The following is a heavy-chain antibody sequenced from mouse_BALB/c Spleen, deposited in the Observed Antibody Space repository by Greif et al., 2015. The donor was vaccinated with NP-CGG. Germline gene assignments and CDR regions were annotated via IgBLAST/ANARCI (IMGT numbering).Heavy chain of an antibody. CDR1: GFNIKDTY. V-gene: IGHV14-3*02. Sequence: EVMLVESGAELVKPGASVKLSCTASGFNIKDTYMHWVKQRPEQGLEWIGRIDPANGNTKYDPKFQGKATITADTSSNTAYLQLSSLTSEDTAVYYCARGYGNYYYAMDYWGQGTSVTVSS. CDR3: ARGYGNYYYAMDY. J-gene: IGHJ4*01. CDR2: IDPANGNT. D-gene: IGHD2-1*01.